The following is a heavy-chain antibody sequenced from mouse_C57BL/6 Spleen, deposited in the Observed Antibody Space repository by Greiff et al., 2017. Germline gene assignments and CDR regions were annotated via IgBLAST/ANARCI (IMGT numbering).Heavy chain of an antibody. V-gene: IGHV5-4*01. CDR1: GFTFSSYA. Sequence: VQLKESGGGLVKPGGSLKLSCAASGFTFSSYAMSWVRQTPEKRLEWVATISDGGSYTYYPDNVKGRFTISRDNAKNNLYLQMSHLKSEDTAMYYCARGGYVSSWGAMDYWGQGTSVTVSS. CDR2: ISDGGSYT. J-gene: IGHJ4*01. D-gene: IGHD1-1*01. CDR3: ARGGYVSSWGAMDY.